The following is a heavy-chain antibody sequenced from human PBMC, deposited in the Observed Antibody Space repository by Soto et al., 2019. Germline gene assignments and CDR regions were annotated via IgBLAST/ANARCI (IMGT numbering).Heavy chain of an antibody. CDR3: ARGRVYSYGWSVRAPYNWFDP. J-gene: IGHJ5*02. D-gene: IGHD5-18*01. CDR2: INHSGST. CDR1: GGSCSGYY. Sequence: PSETLSLTCAVDGGSCSGYYWSWIRQPPGKGLEWIGEINHSGSTNYNPSLKSRVTISVDTSKNQFSLKLSSVTAADTAVYYCARGRVYSYGWSVRAPYNWFDPWGQGTLVTVSS. V-gene: IGHV4-34*01.